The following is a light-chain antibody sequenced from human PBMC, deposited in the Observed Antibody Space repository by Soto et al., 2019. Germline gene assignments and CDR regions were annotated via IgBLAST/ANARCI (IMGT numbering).Light chain of an antibody. CDR1: PMFTNF. Sequence: EIVLTQSPATLSLSPGERATLSCRASPMFTNFLAWYQQKPGQAPRLLIYGAFNRATGIPARFSGSGSGTDFTLTISSLEPEDSAVYYCQQRNVWPPVTFGQGTRLEIK. J-gene: IGKJ5*01. CDR3: QQRNVWPPVT. V-gene: IGKV3-11*01. CDR2: GAF.